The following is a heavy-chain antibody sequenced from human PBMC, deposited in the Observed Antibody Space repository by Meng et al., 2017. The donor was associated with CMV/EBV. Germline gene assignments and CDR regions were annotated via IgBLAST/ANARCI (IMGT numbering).Heavy chain of an antibody. CDR1: GGSFSGYY. CDR3: ARALVPHRWGWFDP. V-gene: IGHV4-34*01. Sequence: SQTLSLTCAVYGGSFSGYYWSWIRPPPGKGLEWIGEINHSGSTNYNPSLKSRVTISVDTSKNQFSLKLSSVTAADTAVYYCARALVPHRWGWFDPWGQGTLVTVSS. CDR2: INHSGST. J-gene: IGHJ5*02. D-gene: IGHD2-2*01.